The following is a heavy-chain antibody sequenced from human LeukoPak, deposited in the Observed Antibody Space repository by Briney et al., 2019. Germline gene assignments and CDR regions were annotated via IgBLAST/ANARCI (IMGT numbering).Heavy chain of an antibody. V-gene: IGHV4-4*09. CDR2: IYTSGST. Sequence: SETLSLTCTVSGGSISSYYWSWIRQPPGKGLEWIGYIYTSGSTNYNPSLKSRVTISVDTSKNQFSLKLSSVTAADTAVYYCARGLRWLQSPGFWFDPWGQGTLVTVSS. CDR1: GGSISSYY. J-gene: IGHJ5*02. D-gene: IGHD5-24*01. CDR3: ARGLRWLQSPGFWFDP.